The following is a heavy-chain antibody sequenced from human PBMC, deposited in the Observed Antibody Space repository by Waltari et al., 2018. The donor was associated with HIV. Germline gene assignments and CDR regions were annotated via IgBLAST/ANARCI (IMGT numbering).Heavy chain of an antibody. CDR3: AASPERPGFEAPLFFFDY. CDR2: ITPVFGTT. CDR1: RDVFTNFS. Sequence: VQLVQSGAEMEKPGSSVRVSCQCSRDVFTNFSFHWLRPAPGPGPWWMAGITPVFGTTDYARKFRGRVTRSADKSASTSYMDLRSLSSGDTAVYYCAASPERPGFEAPLFFFDYWGQGTLITVSS. J-gene: IGHJ4*02. V-gene: IGHV1-69*13. D-gene: IGHD5-12*01.